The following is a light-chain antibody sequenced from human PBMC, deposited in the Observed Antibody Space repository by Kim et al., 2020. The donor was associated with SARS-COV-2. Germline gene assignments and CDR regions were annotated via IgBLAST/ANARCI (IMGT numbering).Light chain of an antibody. CDR3: QVWDGSTDHYV. J-gene: IGLJ1*01. CDR1: NMGSKN. CDR2: HDS. Sequence: PGEAAKIPWAGNNMGSKNVRWYQRKAGQAPVLVISHDSDRPSEIPDRFSGSNSGNTATLTISGVEAGDEADYYCQVWDGSTDHYVFGTGTKVTVL. V-gene: IGLV3-21*04.